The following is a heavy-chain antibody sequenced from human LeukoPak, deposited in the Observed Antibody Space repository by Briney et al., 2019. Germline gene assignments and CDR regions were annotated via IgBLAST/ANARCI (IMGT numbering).Heavy chain of an antibody. D-gene: IGHD3-9*01. Sequence: GGSLRLSCAASGFIFSNSWTSWLRQVPGKGLEWVAHINEGGNDKYYVDSVKGRFTISRDNAKNSLYLQMYSLRAEDTAVYYCARDHYDILTGLLYGMDVWGQGTTVTVSS. CDR3: ARDHYDILTGLLYGMDV. CDR2: INEGGNDK. CDR1: GFIFSNSW. V-gene: IGHV3-7*01. J-gene: IGHJ6*02.